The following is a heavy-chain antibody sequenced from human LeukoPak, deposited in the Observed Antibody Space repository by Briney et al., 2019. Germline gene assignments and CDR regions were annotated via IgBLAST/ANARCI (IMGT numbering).Heavy chain of an antibody. D-gene: IGHD6-13*01. CDR3: ASGVTGYSGS. CDR1: GGSISSGSYY. J-gene: IGHJ4*02. Sequence: SETLSLTCTVSGGSISSGSYYWSWIRQPAGKGLEWIGRIYTSGSTNYNPSLKSRVTISVDTSKNQFSLKLSSVTAADTAVYYCASGVTGYSGSWGQGTLVTVSS. CDR2: IYTSGST. V-gene: IGHV4-61*02.